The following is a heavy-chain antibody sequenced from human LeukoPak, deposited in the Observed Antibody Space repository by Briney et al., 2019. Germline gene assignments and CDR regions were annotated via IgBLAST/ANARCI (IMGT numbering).Heavy chain of an antibody. Sequence: GGSLRLSCAASGFTFSSYGMHWVRQAPGKGLEWVAVIWYDGSNKYYADSVKGRFTISRDNSKNTLYLQMNSLRAEDTAVYYCARSATMMATLDYWGQGTLVTVSS. J-gene: IGHJ4*02. CDR1: GFTFSSYG. V-gene: IGHV3-33*01. CDR3: ARSATMMATLDY. CDR2: IWYDGSNK. D-gene: IGHD3-22*01.